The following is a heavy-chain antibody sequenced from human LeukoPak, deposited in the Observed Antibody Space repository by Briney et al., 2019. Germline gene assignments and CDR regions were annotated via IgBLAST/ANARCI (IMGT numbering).Heavy chain of an antibody. CDR3: ARVSSYGSTHPDY. CDR2: ISTSSSYT. V-gene: IGHV3-11*06. Sequence: GGSLRLSCAASGFTFSDYYMSWIRQAPGKGREWISYISTSSSYTNYADSVKGRFTISRDNAKSSLYLQMNSLRAEDTAVYYCARVSSYGSTHPDYWGQGTLVTVSS. J-gene: IGHJ4*02. D-gene: IGHD5-18*01. CDR1: GFTFSDYY.